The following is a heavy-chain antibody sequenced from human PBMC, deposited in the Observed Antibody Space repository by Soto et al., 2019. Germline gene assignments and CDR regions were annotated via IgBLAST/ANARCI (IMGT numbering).Heavy chain of an antibody. D-gene: IGHD3-22*01. CDR1: GFTFSNYA. V-gene: IGHV3-48*02. CDR2: ISIGSGSI. Sequence: EVHLVESGGGLVQPGGSLRVSCAASGFTFSNYAMNWVRQAPGKGLEWVSYISIGSGSIFYADSVKGRFTISRDDAKNSLYLQMNTLRDEDTAVYYCVRDDRCAFDFWGQGTMVTVSS. J-gene: IGHJ3*01. CDR3: VRDDRCAFDF.